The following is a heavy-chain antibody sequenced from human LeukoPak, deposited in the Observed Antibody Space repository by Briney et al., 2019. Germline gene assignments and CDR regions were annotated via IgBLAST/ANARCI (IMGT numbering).Heavy chain of an antibody. D-gene: IGHD3-22*01. Sequence: SETLSLTCAVYGGPFSGYYWSWIRQPPGKGLEWIGEINHSGSTNYNPSLKSRVTISVDTSKNQFSLKLSSVTAADTAVYYCARDYYDSSGLPDAFDIWGQGTMVTVSS. CDR2: INHSGST. CDR1: GGPFSGYY. V-gene: IGHV4-34*01. CDR3: ARDYYDSSGLPDAFDI. J-gene: IGHJ3*02.